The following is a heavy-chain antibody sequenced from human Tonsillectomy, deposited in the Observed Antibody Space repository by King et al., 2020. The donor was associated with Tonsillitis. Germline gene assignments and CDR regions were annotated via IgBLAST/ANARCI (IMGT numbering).Heavy chain of an antibody. J-gene: IGHJ4*02. CDR3: AKVWHLFDS. Sequence: VQLVESGGGVVQPGRSLRLSCAASGFTFSSYGMHWVRQAPGKGLEWVAVVSYDGSNKYYADPVKGRFTISRDNSTNTLYLQMNSLRAEDTAVYYCAKVWHLFDSWGQGTLVTVSS. CDR2: VSYDGSNK. CDR1: GFTFSSYG. D-gene: IGHD3-16*01. V-gene: IGHV3-30*18.